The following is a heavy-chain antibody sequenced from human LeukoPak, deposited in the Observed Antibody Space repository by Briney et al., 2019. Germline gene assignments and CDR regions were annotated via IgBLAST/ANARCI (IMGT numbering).Heavy chain of an antibody. CDR3: ARITSGYYAYFDF. Sequence: ASLKVSCKASGYTFTDDYIHWVRQAPGQGLEWMGWINVNSGGTNYAQKFQGRVTMTRDTSISTAYMELSRLRSDDTAVYYCARITSGYYAYFDFWGQGTLVTVSS. J-gene: IGHJ4*02. CDR2: INVNSGGT. V-gene: IGHV1-2*02. CDR1: GYTFTDDY. D-gene: IGHD3-22*01.